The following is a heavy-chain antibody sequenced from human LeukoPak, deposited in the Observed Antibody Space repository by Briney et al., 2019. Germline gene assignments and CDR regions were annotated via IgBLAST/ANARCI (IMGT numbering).Heavy chain of an antibody. CDR2: IYYSGTT. V-gene: IGHV4-59*01. D-gene: IGHD5-18*01. CDR3: ARGGYSYGLDY. J-gene: IGHJ4*02. CDR1: GGSISSYY. Sequence: PSETLSLTCTVSGGSISSYYWSWIRQPPGKGLEWIGYIYYSGTTNYNPSLKSRVTLSVDTAKNQFSLKLSSVTAADTAVYYCARGGYSYGLDYWGQGTLVTVSS.